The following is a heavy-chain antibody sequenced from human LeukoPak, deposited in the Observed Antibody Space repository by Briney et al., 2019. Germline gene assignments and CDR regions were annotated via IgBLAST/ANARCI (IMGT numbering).Heavy chain of an antibody. CDR3: ARHGTPLRYGSGNYYKGAPFDY. Sequence: PSETLSLTCTVSGGSISSGSYYWSWIRQPAGKGLEWIGRIYTSGSTNYNPSLKSRVTISVDTSKNQFSLKLSSVTAADTAVYYCARHGTPLRYGSGNYYKGAPFDYWGQGTLVTVSS. J-gene: IGHJ4*02. CDR1: GGSISSGSYY. D-gene: IGHD3-10*01. CDR2: IYTSGST. V-gene: IGHV4-61*02.